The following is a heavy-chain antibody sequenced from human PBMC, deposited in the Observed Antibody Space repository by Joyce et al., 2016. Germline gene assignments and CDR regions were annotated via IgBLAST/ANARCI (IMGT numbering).Heavy chain of an antibody. D-gene: IGHD3-3*01. CDR2: IYFSGST. J-gene: IGHJ4*02. Sequence: QVQLQESGPGLVKPSQTLSLTCTVSGGSISSGDYYWSWVRQSPGKGLEWIGYIYFSGSTHRNTSLKSRITITAATSKNQFSLKVRSVTAADTAVYYCARGNGDFWSGYYNYFDYWGQGILVTVSS. CDR3: ARGNGDFWSGYYNYFDY. CDR1: GGSISSGDYY. V-gene: IGHV4-30-4*01.